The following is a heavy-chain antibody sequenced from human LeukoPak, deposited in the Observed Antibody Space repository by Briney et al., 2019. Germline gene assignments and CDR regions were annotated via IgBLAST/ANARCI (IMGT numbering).Heavy chain of an antibody. D-gene: IGHD3-3*01. CDR1: GGSISSSSYY. CDR2: IYYSGST. J-gene: IGHJ4*02. Sequence: SETLSLTCTVSGGSISSSSYYWGWLRQPPGKGLEWIGSIYYSGSTYYNPSLKSRVTISVDTSKNQFSLKLSSVTAADTAVYYCARHLGSGVVIYYFDYWGQGTLVTVSS. V-gene: IGHV4-39*01. CDR3: ARHLGSGVVIYYFDY.